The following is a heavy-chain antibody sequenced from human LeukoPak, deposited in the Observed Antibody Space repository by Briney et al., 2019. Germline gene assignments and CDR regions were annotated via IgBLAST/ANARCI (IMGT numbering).Heavy chain of an antibody. CDR2: ISSSSSTI. CDR1: GLTFSSYS. D-gene: IGHD2-2*01. V-gene: IGHV3-48*04. Sequence: GGSLRLSCAASGLTFSSYSKNWVRQAPGKGLEWVSYISSSSSTIYYADSVKGRFIISRDNAKNSLYLQMGSLSTEDTAFYYCAKEMDLSRYCSSTSCHPFDFWGQGTLVTVSS. J-gene: IGHJ4*02. CDR3: AKEMDLSRYCSSTSCHPFDF.